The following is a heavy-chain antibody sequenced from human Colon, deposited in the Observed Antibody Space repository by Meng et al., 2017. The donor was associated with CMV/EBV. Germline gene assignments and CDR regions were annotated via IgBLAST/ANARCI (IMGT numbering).Heavy chain of an antibody. D-gene: IGHD1-20*01. J-gene: IGHJ4*02. CDR3: ARDPGHSASITYDF. V-gene: IGHV3-66*01. Sequence: EVELGESGGGLSQPGGSLRLSCAASGLIVSNTYMSWVRQAPGKGLEWVAAIHASGATFYADSVRGRFTISRDTYKNTFYLQLNSLRVEDSATYHCARDPGHSASITYDFWGQGILVTVSS. CDR2: IHASGAT. CDR1: GLIVSNTY.